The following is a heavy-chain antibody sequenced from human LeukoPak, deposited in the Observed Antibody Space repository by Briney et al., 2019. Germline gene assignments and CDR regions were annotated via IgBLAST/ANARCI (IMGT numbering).Heavy chain of an antibody. D-gene: IGHD5-18*01. J-gene: IGHJ5*02. CDR1: GFTFSSYW. Sequence: GGSLRLSCAASGFTFSSYWMSSVRQAPGKGLEWVANIKQDGSEKYYVDSVKGRFTISRDNAKNSLYLQMNSLRAEDTAVYYCAGASYSYGDHNWFDPWGQGTLVTVSS. V-gene: IGHV3-7*01. CDR3: AGASYSYGDHNWFDP. CDR2: IKQDGSEK.